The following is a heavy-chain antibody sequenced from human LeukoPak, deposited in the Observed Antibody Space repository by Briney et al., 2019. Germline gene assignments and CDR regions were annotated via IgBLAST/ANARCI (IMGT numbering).Heavy chain of an antibody. CDR2: IYYSGST. CDR3: AKQLWLPRGAFDI. J-gene: IGHJ3*02. D-gene: IGHD5-18*01. Sequence: SETLSLTCTVSGVSISSSSYYWGWIRQPPGKGLEWIGSIYYSGSTYYNPSLKSRVTISVDTSKNQFSLKLSSVTAADTAVYYCAKQLWLPRGAFDIWGQGTMVTVSS. V-gene: IGHV4-39*01. CDR1: GVSISSSSYY.